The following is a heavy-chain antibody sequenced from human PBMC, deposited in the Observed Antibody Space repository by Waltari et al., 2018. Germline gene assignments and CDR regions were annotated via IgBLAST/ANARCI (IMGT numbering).Heavy chain of an antibody. D-gene: IGHD3-10*01. CDR2: INPNSGGT. CDR3: AVLWFRELSGDY. CDR1: VYPFTGYY. V-gene: IGHV1-2*02. J-gene: IGHJ4*02. Sequence: QVQLVQSAAEVKKPGASVQVSCKASVYPFTGYYIPLIRQAPGQGLEWMGWINPNSGGTNYAQKFQGRVTMTRDTSISTAYMELSRLRSDDTAVYYCAVLWFRELSGDYWGQGTLVTVSS.